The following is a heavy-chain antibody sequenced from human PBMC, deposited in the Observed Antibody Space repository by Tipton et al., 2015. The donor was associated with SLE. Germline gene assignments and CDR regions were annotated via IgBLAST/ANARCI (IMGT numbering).Heavy chain of an antibody. Sequence: GLVKPSGTLSLTCAVSGGSISGYYWTWIRQPPEKGLEWIGYIYSSGSTHYNPLLNSRVTLSVDTSKNQFSLKVSSVTAADTAVYYCARDEYRYDGTGYHLLGHFDYWGQGTLVTVSS. J-gene: IGHJ4*02. D-gene: IGHD3-22*01. CDR2: IYSSGST. CDR3: ARDEYRYDGTGYHLLGHFDY. CDR1: GGSISGYY. V-gene: IGHV4-4*08.